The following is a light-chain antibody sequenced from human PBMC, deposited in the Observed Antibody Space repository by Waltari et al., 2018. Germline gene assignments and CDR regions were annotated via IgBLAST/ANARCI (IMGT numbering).Light chain of an antibody. V-gene: IGKV1-5*03. CDR2: RAS. Sequence: DIQMAQSPSTLAASVGDRVTITCRASQSISYWLAWYQQKPGQAPKLLIYRASNLIDGVPSRFSGRGAWTEFTLTIDSLQPYDFATYFCQQYSGSPPWTFVQGTKVEIK. CDR1: QSISYW. J-gene: IGKJ1*01. CDR3: QQYSGSPPWT.